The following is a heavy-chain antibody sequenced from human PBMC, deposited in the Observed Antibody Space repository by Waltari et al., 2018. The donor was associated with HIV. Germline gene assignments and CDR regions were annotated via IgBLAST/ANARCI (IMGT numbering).Heavy chain of an antibody. J-gene: IGHJ4*02. D-gene: IGHD3-9*01. V-gene: IGHV3-74*01. CDR2: INSDGSTR. CDR3: ARASHYIEFSTFDGDYYFDL. Sequence: VQLVESGGGSIKTGGSLRLSCAGSGFSVRNHWMDWVRQGPGKGLVGVASINSDGSTRNYADAVKGRFVISRDNSRNTVYLQLNSVKVEDTAVYFCARASHYIEFSTFDGDYYFDLWGRGTRVAVSS. CDR1: GFSVRNHW.